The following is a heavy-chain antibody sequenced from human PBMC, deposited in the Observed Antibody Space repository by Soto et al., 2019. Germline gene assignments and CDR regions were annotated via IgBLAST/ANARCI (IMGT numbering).Heavy chain of an antibody. J-gene: IGHJ4*02. V-gene: IGHV3-30*18. CDR1: GFTFSSYG. CDR3: AEDWVKYCGGDCYNDY. CDR2: ISYDGSNK. Sequence: GGSLRLSCAASGFTFSSYGMHWVRQAPGKGLECVAVISYDGSNKYYADSVKGRFTISRDNSKNTLYLQMNSLRAEDTAVYYCAEDWVKYCGGDCYNDYWGQGTLVTVSS. D-gene: IGHD2-21*02.